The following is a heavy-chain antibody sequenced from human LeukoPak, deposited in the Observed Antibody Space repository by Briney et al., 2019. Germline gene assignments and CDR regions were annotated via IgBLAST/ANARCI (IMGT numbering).Heavy chain of an antibody. CDR3: ARVTEDYYYYYYMDV. J-gene: IGHJ6*03. CDR2: ISSSGSTI. CDR1: GFTFSDYY. Sequence: GGSLRLSCAASGFTFSDYYMSWIRQAPGKGLEWVPYISSSGSTIYYADSVKGRFTISRDNAKNSLYLQMNSLRAEDTAVYYCARVTEDYYYYYYMDVWGKGTTVTVSS. V-gene: IGHV3-11*01.